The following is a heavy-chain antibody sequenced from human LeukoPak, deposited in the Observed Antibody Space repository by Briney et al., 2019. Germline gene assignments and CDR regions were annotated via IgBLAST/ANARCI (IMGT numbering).Heavy chain of an antibody. Sequence: SETLSLTCNVSGGSISSYYWGWIRQPPGKGLDWIGSIYYSGSTYYNPSLKSRVTISVDTSKNQFSLKLSSVTAADTAVYYCARLLTGGDNWFDPWGQGTLVTVSS. D-gene: IGHD7-27*01. V-gene: IGHV4-39*01. CDR2: IYYSGST. J-gene: IGHJ5*02. CDR1: GGSISSYY. CDR3: ARLLTGGDNWFDP.